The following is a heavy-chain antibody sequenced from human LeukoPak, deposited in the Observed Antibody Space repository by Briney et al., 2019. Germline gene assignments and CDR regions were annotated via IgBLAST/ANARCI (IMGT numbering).Heavy chain of an antibody. Sequence: GASVKVSCKASRYTFTGYYMHWVRQAPGQGLEWMGWINPNSGGTNYAQKFQGRVTMTRDTSISTAYMELSRLRSDDTAVYYCARDHCSSTSCRSPYYYYYGMDVWGQGTTVTVSS. V-gene: IGHV1-2*02. J-gene: IGHJ6*02. CDR2: INPNSGGT. CDR1: RYTFTGYY. D-gene: IGHD2-2*01. CDR3: ARDHCSSTSCRSPYYYYYGMDV.